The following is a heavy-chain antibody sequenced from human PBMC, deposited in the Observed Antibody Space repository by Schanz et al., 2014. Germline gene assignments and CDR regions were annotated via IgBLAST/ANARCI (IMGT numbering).Heavy chain of an antibody. D-gene: IGHD6-13*01. CDR3: VSQTGSPNY. CDR1: GITFSSHS. CDR2: ITYNGGTI. J-gene: IGHJ4*02. V-gene: IGHV3-48*01. Sequence: PGGSLRLSFAASGITFSSHSFNWVRQAPGKGLEWISYITYNGGTIYYADSVKGRFTISRDNAKNSLYLEMNSLRAEDTAVYFCVSQTGSPNYWGQGTLVTVSS.